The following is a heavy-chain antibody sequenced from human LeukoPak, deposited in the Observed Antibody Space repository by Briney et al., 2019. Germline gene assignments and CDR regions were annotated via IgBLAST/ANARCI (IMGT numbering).Heavy chain of an antibody. D-gene: IGHD6-19*01. CDR1: GGSISSSSYY. Sequence: SETLSLTCTVSGGSISSSSYYWGWIRQPPGKGLEWIASIYYSGSTYYNPSLKSRVTISVDTSKNQFSLKLSSVTAADTAVYYRARQAVGREVAVAGVFDYWGQGTLVTVSS. V-gene: IGHV4-39*01. CDR3: ARQAVGREVAVAGVFDY. CDR2: IYYSGST. J-gene: IGHJ4*02.